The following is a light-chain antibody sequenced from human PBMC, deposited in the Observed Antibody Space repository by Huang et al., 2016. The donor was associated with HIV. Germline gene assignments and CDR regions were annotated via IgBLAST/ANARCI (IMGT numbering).Light chain of an antibody. CDR3: MQSIQLPPT. J-gene: IGKJ1*01. Sequence: DIVMTQTPLSLSVTPGQPASVSCKSSQSLLHSDGTPYLEWYLQKPGQPPQLLIYEGSNRFSGVPDRFSGSGSGTDFTLRVSRVEAEDVGVYYCMQSIQLPPTFGQGTKVEIK. CDR2: EGS. CDR1: QSLLHSDGTPY. V-gene: IGKV2D-29*01.